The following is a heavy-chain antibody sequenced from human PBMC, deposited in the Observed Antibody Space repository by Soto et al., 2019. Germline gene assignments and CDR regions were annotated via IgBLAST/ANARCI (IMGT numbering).Heavy chain of an antibody. CDR1: GFTFSNHA. CDR2: ISTAVGAT. V-gene: IGHV3-23*01. Sequence: GGSLRLSCAVSGFTFSNHAMSWVRQAPGKGLEWVSAISTAVGATYYADSVKGRFTISRDDSNNTLYLQMDSLRAEDTAVYYCAKDRTAAARNFDYWGQGTLVTVSS. D-gene: IGHD6-13*01. CDR3: AKDRTAAARNFDY. J-gene: IGHJ4*02.